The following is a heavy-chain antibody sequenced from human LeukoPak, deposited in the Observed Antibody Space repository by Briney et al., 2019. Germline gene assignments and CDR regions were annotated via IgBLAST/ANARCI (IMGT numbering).Heavy chain of an antibody. Sequence: SETLSLTCTVSGGSISSYYWSWIRQPAGKGLEWIGRIYTSGSTNHNPSLKSRVTMSVDTSKNQFSLKLSSVTAADTAVYYCARAATYYYDSSGQQENWFDPWGQGTLVTVSS. CDR3: ARAATYYYDSSGQQENWFDP. CDR1: GGSISSYY. V-gene: IGHV4-4*07. D-gene: IGHD3-22*01. J-gene: IGHJ5*02. CDR2: IYTSGST.